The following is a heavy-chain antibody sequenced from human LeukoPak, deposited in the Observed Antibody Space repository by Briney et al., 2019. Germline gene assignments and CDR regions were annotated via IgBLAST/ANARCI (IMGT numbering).Heavy chain of an antibody. CDR3: ARDPAFSWSYYFDY. J-gene: IGHJ4*02. CDR1: GGSFSGYY. D-gene: IGHD3-3*02. V-gene: IGHV4-34*01. Sequence: SETLSLTCAVYGGSFSGYYWSWIRQPPGKGLGWIGEINHSGSTNYNPSLKSRVTISVDTSKNQFSLKLSSVTAADTAVYYCARDPAFSWSYYFDYWGQGTLVTVSS. CDR2: INHSGST.